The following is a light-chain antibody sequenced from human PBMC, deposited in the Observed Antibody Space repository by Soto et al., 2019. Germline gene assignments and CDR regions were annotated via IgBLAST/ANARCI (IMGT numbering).Light chain of an antibody. V-gene: IGKV3-11*01. CDR2: GAS. Sequence: EIVLTQSPATLSLSPGERATLSCRASQSVSSYLAWYQQKPGQAPSLLIYGASKRATGIPARFSGSGSGTDFTLTISSLEPEDFAVYFCQQHNNWPTFGQGTRLEIK. CDR3: QQHNNWPT. J-gene: IGKJ5*01. CDR1: QSVSSY.